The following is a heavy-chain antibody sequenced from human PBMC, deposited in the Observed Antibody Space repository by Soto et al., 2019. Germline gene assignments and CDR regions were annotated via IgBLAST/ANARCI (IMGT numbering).Heavy chain of an antibody. CDR1: GFTFSSYW. V-gene: IGHV3-74*01. CDR2: INGDGSST. Sequence: EVQLVQSGGGLVQPGGSLRLSCAAAGFTFSSYWMYWVRQAPGKGLVWVSRINGDGSSTTYAESVKGRFTISRDNAQNTLYLQMNSLSAEDTAVYYCATVAYSGSFFAHRGQGTLVTVSS. D-gene: IGHD1-26*01. CDR3: ATVAYSGSFFAH. J-gene: IGHJ5*02.